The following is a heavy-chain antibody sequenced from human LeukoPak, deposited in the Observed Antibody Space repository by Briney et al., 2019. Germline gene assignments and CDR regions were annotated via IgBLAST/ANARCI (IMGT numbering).Heavy chain of an antibody. D-gene: IGHD5-12*01. V-gene: IGHV3-13*01. J-gene: IGHJ4*02. CDR1: GFTFSSYD. CDR2: IGTAGDT. CDR3: ARLTRDGYNFDY. Sequence: GSLRLSCAASGFTFSSYDMHWVRQAAGKGLEWVSAIGTAGDTYYPGSVKGRFTISRENARNSLYLQMNSLRAGDTAVYYCARLTRDGYNFDYWGQGTLVTVSS.